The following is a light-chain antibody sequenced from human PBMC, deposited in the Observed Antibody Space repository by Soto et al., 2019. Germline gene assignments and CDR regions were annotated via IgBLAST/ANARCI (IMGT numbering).Light chain of an antibody. V-gene: IGKV3-11*01. CDR1: QSVRSN. Sequence: EIVLTQSPATLSLSPGERATLSCRASQSVRSNLAWYQQKPGQAPRLLIYDASNRATGIPARFSGSGSGTDLALTISSLGPEDLAVYYCQQRSNRPPGFTFGPGTRVDIK. CDR2: DAS. CDR3: QQRSNRPPGFT. J-gene: IGKJ3*01.